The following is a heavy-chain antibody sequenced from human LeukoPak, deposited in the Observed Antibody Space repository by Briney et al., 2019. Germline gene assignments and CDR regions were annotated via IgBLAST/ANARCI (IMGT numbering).Heavy chain of an antibody. CDR3: TRDYTSRWCYFDH. D-gene: IGHD6-19*01. V-gene: IGHV4-59*01. Sequence: KPSETLSLTCTVSGGSISNYYWSWVRQPPGKGLEWIGYIYYSGNTNYNPSLKSRVTISLNTSKNQFSLKLTSVTAADTAVYYCTRDYTSRWCYFDHWGQGTLVTVSS. CDR1: GGSISNYY. CDR2: IYYSGNT. J-gene: IGHJ4*02.